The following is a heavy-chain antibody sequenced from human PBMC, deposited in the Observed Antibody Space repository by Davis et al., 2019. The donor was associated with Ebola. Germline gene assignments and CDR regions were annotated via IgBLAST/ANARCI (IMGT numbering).Heavy chain of an antibody. V-gene: IGHV3-7*01. CDR1: GSTLNNYW. J-gene: IGHJ6*04. Sequence: PGGSLRLSCRASGSTLNNYWINWVRQAPGKGLEWVANINHDGSEKDYVGSVKGRFTISRDSAKNSLYLHMNSLRTEDTAVYYCARDWEQYGLDVWGKGATVIVSS. D-gene: IGHD1-26*01. CDR3: ARDWEQYGLDV. CDR2: INHDGSEK.